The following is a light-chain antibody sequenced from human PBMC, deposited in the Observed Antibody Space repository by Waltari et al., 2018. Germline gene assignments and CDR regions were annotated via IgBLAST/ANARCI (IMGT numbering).Light chain of an antibody. CDR3: ATWDDNLSGSWV. J-gene: IGLJ3*02. CDR2: SDD. V-gene: IGLV1-44*01. CDR1: SSNIGGNY. Sequence: QSVLTQPPSVSGAPGQGVAISCSGSSSNIGGNYVNWFQQLPGTAPKLLIHSDDQRPSGFPDRFSGSKSGTSASLAISGLQSEDEADYYCATWDDNLSGSWVFGGGTKLTVL.